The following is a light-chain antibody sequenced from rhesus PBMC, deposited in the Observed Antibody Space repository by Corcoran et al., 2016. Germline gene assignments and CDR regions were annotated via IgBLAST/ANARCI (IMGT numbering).Light chain of an antibody. CDR2: DVS. CDR3: TSYTGSSNTFYI. V-gene: IGLV2-23*01. J-gene: IGLJ1*01. Sequence: QAALTQPPSVSGSPGQSVTISCTGTSPDIGTYNYVSWYQQHPGKAPKLMIYDVSKRPSGVSDRFSASKSGNSASLTISGLQSEDEADSYCTSYTGSSNTFYIFGVGTRLTVL. CDR1: SPDIGTYNY.